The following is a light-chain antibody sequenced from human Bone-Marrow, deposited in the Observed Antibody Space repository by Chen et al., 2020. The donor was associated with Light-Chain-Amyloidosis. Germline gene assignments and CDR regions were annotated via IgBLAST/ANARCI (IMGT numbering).Light chain of an antibody. CDR3: MLYMGSGTWV. CDR1: SGSVSTSSY. CDR2: TTD. V-gene: IGLV8-61*01. J-gene: IGLJ3*02. Sequence: QTVVTQEPSFSVSPGGTITLTCGLSSGSVSTSSYPSWYQQTPGQAPRTLIYTTDTRSSGVPDRFSGCILGNKAALTITGAQADDESDYYCMLYMGSGTWVFGGGTKLTVL.